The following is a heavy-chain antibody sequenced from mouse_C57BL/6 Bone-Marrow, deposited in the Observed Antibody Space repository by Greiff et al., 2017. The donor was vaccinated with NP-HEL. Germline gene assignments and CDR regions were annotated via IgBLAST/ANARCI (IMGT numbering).Heavy chain of an antibody. V-gene: IGHV1-59*01. CDR3: ARFGDYVWFAY. J-gene: IGHJ2*01. D-gene: IGHD1-1*02. CDR1: GYTFTSYW. CDR2: IDPSDSYT. Sequence: QVQLQQPGAELVRPGTSVKLSCKASGYTFTSYWMHWVKQRPGQGLEWIGVIDPSDSYTNYNQKFKGKATLTVDTSSSTAYMQLSSLTSEDSAVYYCARFGDYVWFAYWGQGTTLTVSS.